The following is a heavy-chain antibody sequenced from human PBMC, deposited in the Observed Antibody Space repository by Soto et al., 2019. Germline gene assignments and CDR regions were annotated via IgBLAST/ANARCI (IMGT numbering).Heavy chain of an antibody. V-gene: IGHV1-3*01. CDR2: TNVGNGNT. J-gene: IGHJ4*02. Sequence: ASVNVSCKASGYTFTDYAMHWVRQAPGQRLEWMGWTNVGNGNTRYSQKFQGRLTLTRDTPGNTAYLELNSLISEDTAVYYCATPQDYDHCLDSWGQGTLVTVSS. CDR1: GYTFTDYA. D-gene: IGHD3-22*01. CDR3: ATPQDYDHCLDS.